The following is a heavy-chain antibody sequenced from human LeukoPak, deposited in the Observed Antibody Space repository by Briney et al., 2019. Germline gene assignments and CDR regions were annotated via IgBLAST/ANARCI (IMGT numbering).Heavy chain of an antibody. J-gene: IGHJ4*02. Sequence: SVKVSCKASGGTFSSYAISWVRQALGQGLEWMGGIIPIFGTANYAQKFQGRVTITADESTSTAYMELSSLRSEDTAVYYCASSNYYGSGSFPDYWGQGTLVTVSS. CDR1: GGTFSSYA. V-gene: IGHV1-69*13. D-gene: IGHD3-10*01. CDR2: IIPIFGTA. CDR3: ASSNYYGSGSFPDY.